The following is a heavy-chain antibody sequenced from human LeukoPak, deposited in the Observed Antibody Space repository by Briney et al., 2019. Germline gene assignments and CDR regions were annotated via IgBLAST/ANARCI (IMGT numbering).Heavy chain of an antibody. V-gene: IGHV3-23*01. D-gene: IGHD1-26*01. Sequence: GGSLRLSCAASGFTFSSYAMSWVRQAPGKGLEWVSAISGSGGSTYYADSVKGRFTISRDNSKNTLYLQMSSLRAEDTAVYYCAKAGIVGASFWYFDLWGRGTLVTVSS. J-gene: IGHJ2*01. CDR3: AKAGIVGASFWYFDL. CDR1: GFTFSSYA. CDR2: ISGSGGST.